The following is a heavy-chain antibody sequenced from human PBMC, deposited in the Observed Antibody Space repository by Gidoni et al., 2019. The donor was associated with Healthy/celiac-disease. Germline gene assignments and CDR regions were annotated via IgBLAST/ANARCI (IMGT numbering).Heavy chain of an antibody. CDR2: IYSGGST. V-gene: IGHV3-53*04. Sequence: EVQLVESGGGLVQPGGSLRLSCAASGFTVSSNYMSWVRQAPGKGLEWVSVIYSGGSTYYADSVKGRFTISRHNSKNTLYLQMNSLRAEDTAVYYCARVPTGWFGELLFDYWGQGTLVTVSS. CDR1: GFTVSSNY. CDR3: ARVPTGWFGELLFDY. D-gene: IGHD3-10*01. J-gene: IGHJ4*02.